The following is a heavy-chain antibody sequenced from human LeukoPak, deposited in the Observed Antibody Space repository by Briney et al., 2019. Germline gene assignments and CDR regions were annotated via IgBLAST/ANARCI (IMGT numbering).Heavy chain of an antibody. CDR1: GFTFRSYA. CDR2: ISGSGGDT. D-gene: IGHD6-13*01. J-gene: IGHJ1*01. Sequence: PGGSLRLSCAASGFTFRSYAMSWVRQAPGKGLQWVSAISGSGGDTYYADSVKGRFTISRDSSTNTLYLQMNSLRADDTAVYYCANHGRSWPAESFQYWGQGTLVTVSS. V-gene: IGHV3-23*01. CDR3: ANHGRSWPAESFQY.